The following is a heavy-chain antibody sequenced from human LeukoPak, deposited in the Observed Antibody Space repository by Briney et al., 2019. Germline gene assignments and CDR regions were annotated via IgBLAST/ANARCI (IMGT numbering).Heavy chain of an antibody. Sequence: SVKVSCKASGGTFSSYAISWVRQAPGQGLEWMGGIIPIFGTAIYAQKFQGRVTITADESTSTAYTELSSLRSEDTAVYYCAREPSVADLGGFQHWGQGTLVTVSS. CDR3: AREPSVADLGGFQH. V-gene: IGHV1-69*01. D-gene: IGHD6-19*01. J-gene: IGHJ1*01. CDR1: GGTFSSYA. CDR2: IIPIFGTA.